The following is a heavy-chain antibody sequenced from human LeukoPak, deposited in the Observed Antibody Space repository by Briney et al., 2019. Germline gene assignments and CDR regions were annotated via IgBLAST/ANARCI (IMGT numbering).Heavy chain of an antibody. CDR2: IYYSGST. V-gene: IGHV4-39*01. CDR3: ARNGYFGRTYYFDY. CDR1: GGSISSSSYY. Sequence: SETLSLTCTVSGGSISSSSYYWGWIRQPPGKGLEWIGSIYYSGSTYYNPSLKSRVTISVDTSKNQFSLKLSSVTAADTAVYYCARNGYFGRTYYFDYWGQGTLVTVSS. D-gene: IGHD5-24*01. J-gene: IGHJ4*02.